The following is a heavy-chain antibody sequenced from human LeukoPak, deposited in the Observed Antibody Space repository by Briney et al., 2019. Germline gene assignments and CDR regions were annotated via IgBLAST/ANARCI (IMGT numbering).Heavy chain of an antibody. J-gene: IGHJ4*02. CDR2: IYHIGST. Sequence: SETRSLTVTVSGYSISSGCYWGWIRQPAGKGLEWVGIIYHIGSTYYNPSLKSRVTISVDTSKNQFSLKLSSVTAADTAVYYCARQRYYYDSSGYPFDYWGQGTLVTVSS. CDR1: GYSISSGCY. CDR3: ARQRYYYDSSGYPFDY. D-gene: IGHD3-22*01. V-gene: IGHV4-38-2*02.